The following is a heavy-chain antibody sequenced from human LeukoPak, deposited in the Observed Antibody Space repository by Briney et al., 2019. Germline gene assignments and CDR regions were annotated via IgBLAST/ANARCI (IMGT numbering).Heavy chain of an antibody. J-gene: IGHJ2*01. Sequence: SETLSLTCAVSGGSISTYYWSWIRQSPGKELEWIGTVYHTGSTNYSPSLKSRVTISLDTSKNHFSLNLTSVTAADTAMYYCARPGRRGDLWYFDLWGRGTLVTVSS. D-gene: IGHD3-16*01. CDR3: ARPGRRGDLWYFDL. V-gene: IGHV4-59*08. CDR1: GGSISTYY. CDR2: VYHTGST.